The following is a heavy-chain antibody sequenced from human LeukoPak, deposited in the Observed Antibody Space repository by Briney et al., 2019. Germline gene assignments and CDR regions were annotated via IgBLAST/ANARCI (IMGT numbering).Heavy chain of an antibody. V-gene: IGHV1-2*02. J-gene: IGHJ4*02. Sequence: GASVKVSCKASGYTFTGYYMHWVRQAPGQGLEWMGWINPNSSGTNYAQRFQGRVTMTRDTSISTAYMELSRLRSDDTAVYYCAREPQSAYITMVRGVHFDYWGQGTLVTVSS. CDR3: AREPQSAYITMVRGVHFDY. D-gene: IGHD3-10*01. CDR1: GYTFTGYY. CDR2: INPNSSGT.